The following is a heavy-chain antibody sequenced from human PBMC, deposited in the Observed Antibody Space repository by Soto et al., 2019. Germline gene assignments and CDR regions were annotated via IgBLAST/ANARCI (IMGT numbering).Heavy chain of an antibody. D-gene: IGHD6-13*01. CDR1: GFTVSGYY. V-gene: IGHV3-11*03. J-gene: IGHJ3*02. CDR2: ISSDSSHT. Sequence: QVQLLESGGGLVKPGGSLRLSCAASGFTVSGYYMGWIRQPPGKGLEWISYISSDSSHTNHADSVKGRFTISRDNAKNSLYLQMNSLRAADTAVYFCATGQQVRMADIWGQGTMVTVSS. CDR3: ATGQQVRMADI.